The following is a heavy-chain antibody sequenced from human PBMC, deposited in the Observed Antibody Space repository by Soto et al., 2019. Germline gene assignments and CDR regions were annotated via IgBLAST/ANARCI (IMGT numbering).Heavy chain of an antibody. CDR2: ISAYNGNT. CDR1: GYTFTSYG. CDR3: ARASSSYYDSSGYYAY. Sequence: GXSVKVSCKASGYTFTSYGISWVRQAPGQGLEWMGWISAYNGNTNYAQKLQGRVTMTTDTSTSTAYMELRSLRSDDTAVYYCARASSSYYDSSGYYAYWGQGTLVTVSS. V-gene: IGHV1-18*01. D-gene: IGHD3-22*01. J-gene: IGHJ4*02.